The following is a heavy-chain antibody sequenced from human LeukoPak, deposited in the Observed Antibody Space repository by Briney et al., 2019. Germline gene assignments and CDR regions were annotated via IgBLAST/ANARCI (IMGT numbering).Heavy chain of an antibody. D-gene: IGHD2-2*01. Sequence: GRSLRLSCAASGFTFSNYGIHWVRQAPGKGLEWVAFVRSDGGIKYYADSVKGRFTISRDNSRTTVYLQMNSLRAEDTAVYHCAKDLPAAYFDYWGQGTLVTVSS. CDR3: AKDLPAAYFDY. V-gene: IGHV3-30*02. CDR1: GFTFSNYG. CDR2: VRSDGGIK. J-gene: IGHJ4*02.